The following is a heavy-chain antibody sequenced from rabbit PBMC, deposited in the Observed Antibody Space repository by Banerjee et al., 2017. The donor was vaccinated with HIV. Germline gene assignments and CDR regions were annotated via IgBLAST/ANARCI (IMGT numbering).Heavy chain of an antibody. J-gene: IGHJ4*01. CDR3: ARRADYAGGGNFNL. D-gene: IGHD4-2*01. CDR1: GFSFSSSYW. V-gene: IGHV1S45*01. Sequence: QEQLEESGGDLVKPEGSLTLTCTASGFSFSSSYWICWVRQAPGKGLEWIGCIGTGSGNTYYASWAKGRFTISKTSSTTVTLQMTSLTAADTATYFCARRADYAGGGNFNLWGQGTLVTVS. CDR2: IGTGSGNT.